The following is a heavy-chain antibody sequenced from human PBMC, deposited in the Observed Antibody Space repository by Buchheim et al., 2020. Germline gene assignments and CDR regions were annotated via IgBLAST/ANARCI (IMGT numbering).Heavy chain of an antibody. V-gene: IGHV3-48*01. J-gene: IGHJ5*02. CDR2: ITATSGTI. D-gene: IGHD2/OR15-2a*01. CDR1: DFTFSSYH. CDR3: ALFST. Sequence: EVQLVESGGGLVQPGGSLRLSCAASDFTFSSYHMNWVRQAPGKGLQWVSYITATSGTIYYADSVKGRFTISRDNAKNSLDLQMNSLRVEDTAIYYCALFSTWGQGT.